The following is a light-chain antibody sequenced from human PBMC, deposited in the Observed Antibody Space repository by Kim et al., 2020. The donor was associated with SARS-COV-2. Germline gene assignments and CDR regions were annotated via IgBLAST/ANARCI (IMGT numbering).Light chain of an antibody. J-gene: IGKJ1*01. CDR3: QKYNSAPWT. V-gene: IGKV1-27*01. CDR2: AAS. Sequence: VSVGDRVTITCRASQGITNSLAWYQQKPEKAPQLLIYAASGLQSGVPSRFSGSGSGTDFTLTISSLQPEDVATYYCQKYNSAPWTFGQGTKVDIK. CDR1: QGITNS.